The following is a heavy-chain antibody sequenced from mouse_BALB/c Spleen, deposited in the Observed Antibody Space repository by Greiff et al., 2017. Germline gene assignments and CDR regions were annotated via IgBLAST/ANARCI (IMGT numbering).Heavy chain of an antibody. V-gene: IGHV5-6*03. CDR3: ARQLRRVYFDD. CDR2: ISSGGSYT. J-gene: IGHJ2*01. CDR1: GFTFSSYG. D-gene: IGHD2-4*01. Sequence: EVKLMESGGGLVKPGGSLKLSCAASGFTFSSYGMSWVRQTPDKRLEWVATISSGGSYTYYPDSVKGRFTISRDNAKNTLYLQMSSLKSEDTAMYYCARQLRRVYFDDWGQGTTLTVSS.